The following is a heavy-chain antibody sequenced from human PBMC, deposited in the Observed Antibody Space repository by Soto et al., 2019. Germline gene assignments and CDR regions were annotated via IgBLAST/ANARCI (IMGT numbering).Heavy chain of an antibody. CDR1: GYTFTSYD. J-gene: IGHJ5*02. Sequence: ASVKVSCKASGYTFTSYDINWVRQATGQGLEWMGWMNPNSGNTGYAQKFQGRVTMTRNTSISTAYMELSSLRSEDTAVYYCARVGGRYDFWSGYYTRNWFDPWGQGTLVTVSS. CDR2: MNPNSGNT. V-gene: IGHV1-8*01. CDR3: ARVGGRYDFWSGYYTRNWFDP. D-gene: IGHD3-3*01.